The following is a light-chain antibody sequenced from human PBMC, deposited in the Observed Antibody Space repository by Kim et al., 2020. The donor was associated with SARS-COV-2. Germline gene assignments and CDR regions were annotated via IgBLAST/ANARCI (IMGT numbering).Light chain of an antibody. CDR2: EVS. CDR3: CSYAGSVV. Sequence: QSALTQPASVSGSPGQSITISCTGTSSDVGSYNLVSWYQQHPGKAPKLMIYEVSKRPSGVSNRFSGSKSGNTASLKISGLQAEEEADYYCCSYAGSVVFGGGTQLTVL. J-gene: IGLJ2*01. V-gene: IGLV2-23*02. CDR1: SSDVGSYNL.